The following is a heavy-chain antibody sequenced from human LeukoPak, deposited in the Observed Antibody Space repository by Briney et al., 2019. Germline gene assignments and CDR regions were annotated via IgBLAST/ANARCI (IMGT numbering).Heavy chain of an antibody. CDR2: INPSGGST. V-gene: IGHV1-46*04. J-gene: IGHJ4*02. CDR3: ARTTDGTADY. CDR1: GYTFSRYY. D-gene: IGHD1-14*01. Sequence: SVKVSCKASGYTFSRYYMYWVRQAPGQGLEWMGIINPSGGSTTYAQKLRGRVTMTRDTSTSTVYMELSSLRSEDTAVYYCARTTDGTADYWGQGTLVTVSS.